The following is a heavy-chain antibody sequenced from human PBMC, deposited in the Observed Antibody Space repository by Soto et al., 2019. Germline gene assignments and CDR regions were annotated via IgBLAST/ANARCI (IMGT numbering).Heavy chain of an antibody. CDR1: GYSFTSYW. CDR2: IYPGDSDT. J-gene: IGHJ4*02. V-gene: IGHV5-51*01. Sequence: PGESLKISCKGSGYSFTSYWIGWVRQMPGKGLEWMGIIYPGDSDTRYSPSFQGQVTISADKSISTAYLQWSSLKASDTAMYYCARLRAQSLRVQHIMITFGGVIVPGLMDYWGQGTLVTVSS. D-gene: IGHD3-16*02. CDR3: ARLRAQSLRVQHIMITFGGVIVPGLMDY.